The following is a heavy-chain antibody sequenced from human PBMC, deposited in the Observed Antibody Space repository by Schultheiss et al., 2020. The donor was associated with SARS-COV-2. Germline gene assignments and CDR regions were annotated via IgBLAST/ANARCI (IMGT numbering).Heavy chain of an antibody. Sequence: GGSLRLSCTASGFTFGDYAMSWVRQAPGKGLEWVGFIRSKAYGGKTEYAASVKGRFTISRDDSKSIAYLQMNSLKTEDTAVYYCTKGSEQQLVLEAFDIWGQGTMVTVSS. D-gene: IGHD6-13*01. J-gene: IGHJ3*02. CDR2: IRSKAYGGKT. CDR1: GFTFGDYA. CDR3: TKGSEQQLVLEAFDI. V-gene: IGHV3-49*04.